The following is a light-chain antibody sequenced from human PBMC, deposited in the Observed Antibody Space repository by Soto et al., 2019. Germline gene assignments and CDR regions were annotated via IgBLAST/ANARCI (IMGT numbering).Light chain of an antibody. CDR1: SSDVGGYNF. Sequence: QSALTQPRSVSGSPGQSVTISCTGTSSDVGGYNFVSWYQQHPGKAPKFKIYDVSKRPSGVPDRFSGSKSGNTASLTISGLQAEDEADYYCCSYAGSYTVLFGGGTKVTVL. J-gene: IGLJ2*01. V-gene: IGLV2-11*01. CDR2: DVS. CDR3: CSYAGSYTVL.